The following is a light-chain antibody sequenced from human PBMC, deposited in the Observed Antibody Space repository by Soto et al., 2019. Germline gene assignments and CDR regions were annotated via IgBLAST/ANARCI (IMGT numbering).Light chain of an antibody. CDR2: GNS. J-gene: IGLJ3*02. CDR3: QSYDSSLSGNWV. V-gene: IGLV1-40*01. CDR1: SSNIGAGYD. Sequence: QSVLTQPPSVSGALGQRVTISCTGSSSNIGAGYDVHWYQQLPGTAPKLLIYGNSNRPSGVPDRFSGSKSGTSASLAITGLQAEDEADYYCQSYDSSLSGNWVFGGGTKLTVL.